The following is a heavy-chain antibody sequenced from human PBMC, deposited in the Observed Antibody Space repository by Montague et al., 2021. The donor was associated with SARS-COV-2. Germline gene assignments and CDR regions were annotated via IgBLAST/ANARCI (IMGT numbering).Heavy chain of an antibody. D-gene: IGHD3-9*01. J-gene: IGHJ6*02. CDR2: IYSGGST. Sequence: CAASGFTVSSNYMSWVRQAPGKGLEWVSVIYSGGSTYYADSVKGRFTISRDNSKNTLYLQMNSLRAEDTAVYYCARGDNYDNYYYGMDVWGQGTTVTVSS. CDR3: ARGDNYDNYYYGMDV. CDR1: GFTVSSNY. V-gene: IGHV3-53*01.